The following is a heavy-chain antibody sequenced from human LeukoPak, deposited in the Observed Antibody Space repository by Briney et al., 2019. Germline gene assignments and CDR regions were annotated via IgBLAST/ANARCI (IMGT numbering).Heavy chain of an antibody. V-gene: IGHV4-4*02. CDR2: IYYSGTT. Sequence: SETLSLTCAVSGGSISSSNWWSWVRPPPGKGLEWIGYIYYSGTTNYNPSLKSRVTISVDTPKNQFSLNLSSVTAADTAVYYCARDRGRGYSGYDPYFDYWGQGILVTVSS. CDR3: ARDRGRGYSGYDPYFDY. CDR1: GGSISSSNW. D-gene: IGHD5-12*01. J-gene: IGHJ4*02.